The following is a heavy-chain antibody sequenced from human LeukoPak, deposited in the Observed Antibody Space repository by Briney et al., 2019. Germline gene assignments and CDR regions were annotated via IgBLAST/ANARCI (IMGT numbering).Heavy chain of an antibody. V-gene: IGHV3-66*01. D-gene: IGHD6-19*01. CDR1: GFTVSSNY. J-gene: IGHJ4*02. CDR3: ARVSSGCLYYFDY. CDR2: IYSGGST. Sequence: GGSLRLSCAASGFTVSSNYMSWVRQAPGKGLEGGSVIYSGGSTYYADSVKGRFTISRDNSKNTLYLQMNSLRAEDTAVYYCARVSSGCLYYFDYWGQGTLVTVSS.